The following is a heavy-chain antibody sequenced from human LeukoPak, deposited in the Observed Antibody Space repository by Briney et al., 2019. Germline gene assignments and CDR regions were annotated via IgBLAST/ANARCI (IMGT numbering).Heavy chain of an antibody. D-gene: IGHD3-16*01. Sequence: SETLSLTCTVSGGSISSYYWGWIRQPPGKGLEWIGYIYYSGSTNYNPSLKSRVTISVDTSKNQFSLKLSSVTAADTAVYYCAANSPGDSSTFQFDYWGQGTLVTVSS. J-gene: IGHJ4*02. CDR1: GGSISSYY. CDR2: IYYSGST. V-gene: IGHV4-59*08. CDR3: AANSPGDSSTFQFDY.